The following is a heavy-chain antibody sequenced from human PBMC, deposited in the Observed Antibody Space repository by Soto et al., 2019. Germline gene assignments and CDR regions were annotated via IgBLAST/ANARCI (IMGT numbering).Heavy chain of an antibody. V-gene: IGHV1-46*01. Sequence: ASVKVSCKASGYTFTSYYMHWVRQAPGQGLEWMGIINPSGGSTSYAQKFQGRVTMTRDTSTSTVYMELSSLRSEDTAVYYCARDCSSTSCYEYGGYYYGMDVWGQGTTVTVSS. CDR2: INPSGGST. J-gene: IGHJ6*02. D-gene: IGHD2-2*01. CDR3: ARDCSSTSCYEYGGYYYGMDV. CDR1: GYTFTSYY.